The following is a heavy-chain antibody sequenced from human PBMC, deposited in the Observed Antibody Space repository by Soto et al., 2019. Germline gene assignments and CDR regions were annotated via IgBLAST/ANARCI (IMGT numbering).Heavy chain of an antibody. D-gene: IGHD3-3*01. CDR1: GYTFTSYA. J-gene: IGHJ3*02. Sequence: ASVKVSCKASGYTFTSYAMHWVRQAPGQRLEWMGWINAGNGNTKYSQKFQGRVTITRDTSASTAYMELSSLRSEDTAVYYCARDILPHLRFLEWSRPEAFDIWGQGKMVTVSS. CDR2: INAGNGNT. V-gene: IGHV1-3*01. CDR3: ARDILPHLRFLEWSRPEAFDI.